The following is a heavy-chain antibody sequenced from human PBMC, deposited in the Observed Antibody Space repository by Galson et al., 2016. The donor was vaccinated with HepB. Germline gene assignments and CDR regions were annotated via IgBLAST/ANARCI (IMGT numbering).Heavy chain of an antibody. Sequence: SLRLSCAASGFTFSSYGMHWVRQAPGKGPEWVAVISNDGSKKYYEDSVKGRFTISRDSSKNTLYLQMDSLRAEDTAVYYCAKFQKGATVTTWEDFYYGMDVWGQGTTVTVSS. V-gene: IGHV3-30*18. CDR1: GFTFSSYG. CDR3: AKFQKGATVTTWEDFYYGMDV. D-gene: IGHD4-17*01. J-gene: IGHJ6*02. CDR2: ISNDGSKK.